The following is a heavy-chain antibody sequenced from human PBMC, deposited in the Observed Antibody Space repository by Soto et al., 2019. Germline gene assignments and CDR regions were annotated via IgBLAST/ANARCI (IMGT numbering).Heavy chain of an antibody. CDR2: ISARGGSS. D-gene: IGHD5-12*01. CDR1: GFSFSSYA. V-gene: IGHV3-23*01. CDR3: AKGSIEYSASVDK. Sequence: VQLLESGGGLVQPGGSLRLSCAASGFSFSSYAMVWVRQAPGKGLEWVSVISARGGSSYFAGSGKGRFTISRDNSKNVLSLEMNSLRAEDTAIYFCAKGSIEYSASVDKWGQGTLVLVSS. J-gene: IGHJ4*02.